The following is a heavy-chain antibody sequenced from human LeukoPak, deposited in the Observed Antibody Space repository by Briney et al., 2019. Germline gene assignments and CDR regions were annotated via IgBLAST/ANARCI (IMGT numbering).Heavy chain of an antibody. CDR1: GGSISSYY. J-gene: IGHJ4*02. Sequence: SETLSLTCTVSGGSISSYYWTWIRQPPGQGLEWIGYIYYSGSTNYNPSLKSRVTISVDTSKNQFSLKLSSVTAADTAVYYCAGSGSYVYWGQGTLVTVSS. D-gene: IGHD1-26*01. V-gene: IGHV4-59*01. CDR2: IYYSGST. CDR3: AGSGSYVY.